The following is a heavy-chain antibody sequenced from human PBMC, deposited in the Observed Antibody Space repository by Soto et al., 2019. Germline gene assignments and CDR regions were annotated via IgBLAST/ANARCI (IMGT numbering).Heavy chain of an antibody. D-gene: IGHD4-4*01. CDR2: IKTTVNGGAT. CDR3: ATDLTD. V-gene: IGHV3-15*07. J-gene: IGHJ4*02. Sequence: EVQLVESGGGLVKPGGSLRLSCAASGLTFSKTWMNCVRQAPGKGLEWVGRIKTTVNGGATDYAAAVKGRFTISRDDSRNMLYLQMNSLQPEDTAVYYCATDLTDWGQGTLVTVSS. CDR1: GLTFSKTW.